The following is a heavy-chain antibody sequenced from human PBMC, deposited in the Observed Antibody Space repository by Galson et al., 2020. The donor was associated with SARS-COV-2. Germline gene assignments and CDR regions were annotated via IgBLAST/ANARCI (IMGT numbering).Heavy chain of an antibody. CDR2: INPSGGGT. V-gene: IGHV1-46*01. Sequence: KVSCKASGYTFTSYYIYWVRQAPGQGLEWMGIINPSGGGTTYAQKFQGRVTMTRDTSTSTVYMELSSLRSEDTAVYYCARDSQGGNDYNYLLFWGQGTLVTVSA. CDR3: ARDSQGGNDYNYLLF. CDR1: GYTFTSYY. D-gene: IGHD4-4*01. J-gene: IGHJ4*02.